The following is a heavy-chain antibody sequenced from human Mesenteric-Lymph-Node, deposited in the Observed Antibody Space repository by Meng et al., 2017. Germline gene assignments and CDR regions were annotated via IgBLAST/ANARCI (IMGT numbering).Heavy chain of an antibody. J-gene: IGHJ4*02. CDR1: GFTFSDYY. V-gene: IGHV3-7*01. CDR3: ARDDWGGYYYGSGSHNY. CDR2: IKQDGSEK. Sequence: GGSLRLSCAASGFTFSDYYMSWIRQAPGKGLEWVANIKQDGSEKYYVDSVKGRFTISRDNAKNSLYLQMNSLRAEDTAVYYCARDDWGGYYYGSGSHNYWGQGTLVTVSS. D-gene: IGHD3-10*01.